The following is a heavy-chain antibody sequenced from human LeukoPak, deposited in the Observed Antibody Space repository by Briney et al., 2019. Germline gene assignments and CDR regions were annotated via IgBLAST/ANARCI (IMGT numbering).Heavy chain of an antibody. D-gene: IGHD3-10*01. CDR3: ARKAGYYYGSGDY. CDR1: GFTFSSYA. CDR2: IGGSGAST. V-gene: IGHV3-23*01. J-gene: IGHJ4*02. Sequence: GGSLRLSCAASGFTFSSYAMSWVRQAPGKGLEWVSTIGGSGASTYYADSVKGRFTISRDNSRNTLYLQMNSLRVEDTAVYYCARKAGYYYGSGDYWGQGTLVTVSS.